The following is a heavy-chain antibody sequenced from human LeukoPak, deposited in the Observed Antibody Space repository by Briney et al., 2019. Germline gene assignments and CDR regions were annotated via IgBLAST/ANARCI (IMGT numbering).Heavy chain of an antibody. D-gene: IGHD3-10*01. CDR2: IYPGDSHT. Sequence: GESLKISCKGSGYSFSNYWIGWVRQMPGKGLEWMGIIYPGDSHTRYGPSFQGQVTISADKSISTADLQWSSLKASDTAMYYCARNYYGSGSYYLVFDIWGQGTMVTVSS. CDR1: GYSFSNYW. V-gene: IGHV5-51*01. J-gene: IGHJ3*02. CDR3: ARNYYGSGSYYLVFDI.